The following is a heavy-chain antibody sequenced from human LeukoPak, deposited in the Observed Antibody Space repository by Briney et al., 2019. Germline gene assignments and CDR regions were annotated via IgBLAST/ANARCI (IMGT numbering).Heavy chain of an antibody. J-gene: IGHJ4*02. V-gene: IGHV3-23*01. CDR1: GFTFSSYA. CDR2: ISGSGGST. CDR3: ENGPNLDRSSWYGTAFDY. Sequence: GGSLSLSCAASGFTFSSYAMSWVRQAPGKGLEWVSAISGSGGSTYYADSVKGRFTTSRDNSKNTLYLQMTSLRAEDTAVYYCENGPNLDRSSWYGTAFDYWGQGTLVSVSS. D-gene: IGHD6-13*01.